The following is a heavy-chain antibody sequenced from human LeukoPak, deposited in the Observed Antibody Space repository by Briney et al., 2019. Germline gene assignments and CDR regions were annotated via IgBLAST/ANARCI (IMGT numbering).Heavy chain of an antibody. CDR3: ASDRAYSQFDY. Sequence: PGGSLRLSCAASGFTFSTYWMDWVRQAPGKGLEWVASIKEDGSDKNYVGSVRGRLTVSRDNTKNSLYLQMNSLRADDTAVYYCASDRAYSQFDYWGQGTLVTVSS. V-gene: IGHV3-7*01. D-gene: IGHD2-15*01. CDR1: GFTFSTYW. J-gene: IGHJ4*02. CDR2: IKEDGSDK.